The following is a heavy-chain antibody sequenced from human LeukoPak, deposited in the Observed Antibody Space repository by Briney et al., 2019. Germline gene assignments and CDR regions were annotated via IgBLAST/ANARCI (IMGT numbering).Heavy chain of an antibody. CDR3: TRGSIPDY. CDR2: FFTSGTP. J-gene: IGHJ4*02. D-gene: IGHD2-21*01. CDR1: GGSISSGGYH. Sequence: SETLSLTCTVSGGSISSGGYHWSWIRQPAGKGLEWIGRFFTSGTPNYNPSLKSRVTILVDTSRNQFSLKLNSVTAADTAVYYCTRGSIPDYWGQGILVTVSS. V-gene: IGHV4-61*02.